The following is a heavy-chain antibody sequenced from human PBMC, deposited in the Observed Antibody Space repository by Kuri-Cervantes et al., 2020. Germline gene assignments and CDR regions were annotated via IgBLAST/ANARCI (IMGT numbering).Heavy chain of an antibody. J-gene: IGHJ4*02. CDR3: AKDCCSSAFMGDS. D-gene: IGHD6-19*01. CDR2: IDASGTNM. V-gene: IGHV3-23*01. CDR1: GFTFSSYG. Sequence: LSLTCVASGFTFSSYGMAWVRQAPGKGLEWVSTIDASGTNMHYADSVKGRFSISRDNSRNTVFLQMNSLRVEDTALYYCAKDCCSSAFMGDSWGQGTLVTVSS.